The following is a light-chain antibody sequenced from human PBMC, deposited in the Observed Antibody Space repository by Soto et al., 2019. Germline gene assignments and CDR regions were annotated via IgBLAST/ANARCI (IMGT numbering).Light chain of an antibody. Sequence: DIQMTQSPSALSASVGDRVTITCRASQSISNWLAWYQQKPGKAPKLLISKASYLESGVPSRFSGSGSGTEFILTISSLQPDDSATYYCQQYNVHSLTFGQGTKLEIK. V-gene: IGKV1-5*03. CDR1: QSISNW. J-gene: IGKJ2*01. CDR3: QQYNVHSLT. CDR2: KAS.